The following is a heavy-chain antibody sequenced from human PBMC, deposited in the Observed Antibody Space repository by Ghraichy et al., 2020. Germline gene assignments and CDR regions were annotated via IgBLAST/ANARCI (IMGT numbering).Heavy chain of an antibody. CDR1: GFTFSSCW. J-gene: IGHJ4*02. Sequence: GESLNIYCAASGFTFSSCWMSWVRQIPGKGLEWVANIKQDGSEKYYLDSVTGRFNISRDNAKNSLYLQMNSLRAEDTAVYYCARDAPAWWKTFDYWGQGALVTVSS. D-gene: IGHD2-15*01. CDR3: ARDAPAWWKTFDY. V-gene: IGHV3-7*01. CDR2: IKQDGSEK.